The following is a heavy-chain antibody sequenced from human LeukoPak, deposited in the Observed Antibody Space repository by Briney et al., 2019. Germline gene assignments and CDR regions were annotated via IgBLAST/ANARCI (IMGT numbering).Heavy chain of an antibody. CDR2: IYYSGST. CDR1: GGSISRYY. V-gene: IGHV4-59*01. J-gene: IGHJ4*02. D-gene: IGHD3-10*01. Sequence: SETLSLTCTVSGGSISRYYWSWIRQPPGKGLEWIGYIYYSGSTNYNPSLKSRVTISVDTSKNQFSLKLSSVTAADTAVYYCARTTLVRGVTVDYWGQGTLVTVSS. CDR3: ARTTLVRGVTVDY.